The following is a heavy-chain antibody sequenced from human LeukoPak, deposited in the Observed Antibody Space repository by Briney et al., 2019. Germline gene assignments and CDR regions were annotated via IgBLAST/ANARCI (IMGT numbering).Heavy chain of an antibody. CDR3: ARDRRDYYDSSGYYQGAFDI. Sequence: SGGSLRLSCAASGFTISSNYMSWVRRAPGKGLEWVSVIYSGGSTYYADSVKGRFTISRDNSKNTLYLQMNSLRAEDTAVYYCARDRRDYYDSSGYYQGAFDIWGQGTMVTVSS. V-gene: IGHV3-53*01. J-gene: IGHJ3*02. D-gene: IGHD3-22*01. CDR2: IYSGGST. CDR1: GFTISSNY.